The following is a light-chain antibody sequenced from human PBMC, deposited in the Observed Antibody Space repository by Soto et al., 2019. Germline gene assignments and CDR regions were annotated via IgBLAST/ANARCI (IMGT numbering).Light chain of an antibody. V-gene: IGLV2-14*01. Sequence: LTQPASVSGSPGQSIAISCTGTSSDVGGYSYVSWYQQQPGKAPKLVISDVSNRPSGVSDRFSGSKSGNTASLTISGLQTEDEADYYCASYTTSSTYVFGTGTKVTVL. CDR2: DVS. J-gene: IGLJ1*01. CDR1: SSDVGGYSY. CDR3: ASYTTSSTYV.